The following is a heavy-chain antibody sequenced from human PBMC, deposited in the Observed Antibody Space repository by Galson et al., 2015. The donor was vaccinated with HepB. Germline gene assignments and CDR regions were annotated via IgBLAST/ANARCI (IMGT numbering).Heavy chain of an antibody. CDR1: GGTFSSYA. CDR2: IIPILGIA. J-gene: IGHJ5*02. D-gene: IGHD6-13*01. V-gene: IGHV1-69*04. CDR3: VKDTGIAAAGAFDP. Sequence: SVKVSCKASGGTFSSYAVSWVRQAPGQGLEWMGRIIPILGIANYAQKFQGRVTITADKSTSTAYMELSSLRAEDTAVYYCVKDTGIAAAGAFDPWGQGTLVTVSS.